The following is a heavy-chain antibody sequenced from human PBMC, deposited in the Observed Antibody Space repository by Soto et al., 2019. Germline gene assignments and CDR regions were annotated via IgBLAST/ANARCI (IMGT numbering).Heavy chain of an antibody. V-gene: IGHV4-30-2*01. Sequence: SETLSLTCAVSGGSISSGGYSWSWIRQPPGEGLEWIGYIYHSGSTYYNPSLKSRVTISVDRSKNQFSLKLSSVTAADTAVYYCPRADPGYSYGLYYFDYWGQGTLVTVPQ. J-gene: IGHJ4*02. CDR2: IYHSGST. CDR3: PRADPGYSYGLYYFDY. CDR1: GGSISSGGYS. D-gene: IGHD5-18*01.